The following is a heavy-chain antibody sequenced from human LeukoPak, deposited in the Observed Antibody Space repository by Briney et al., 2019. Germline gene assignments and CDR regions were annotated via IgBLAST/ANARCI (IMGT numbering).Heavy chain of an antibody. V-gene: IGHV1-69*13. CDR1: GYTFTTYD. CDR3: ARGGRTHTLDY. J-gene: IGHJ4*02. CDR2: IIPIFGTA. Sequence: SVKVSCKAFGYTFTTYDINWVRQAPGQGLEWMGGIIPIFGTANYAQKFQGRVTITADESTSTAYMELSSLRSEDTAVYYCARGGRTHTLDYWGQGTLVTVSS. D-gene: IGHD2-2*01.